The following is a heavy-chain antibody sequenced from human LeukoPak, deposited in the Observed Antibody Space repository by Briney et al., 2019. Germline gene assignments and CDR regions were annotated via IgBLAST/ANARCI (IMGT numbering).Heavy chain of an antibody. V-gene: IGHV3-9*01. CDR2: ISWNSGSI. J-gene: IGHJ4*02. Sequence: PGGSLRLSCAASGFTFDDYAMHWVRHAPGKGLEWVSGISWNSGSIGYADSVKGRFTISRDNAKNSLYLQMNSLRAEDTALYYCAKDSGMVRGVILSYWGQGTLVTVSS. CDR1: GFTFDDYA. CDR3: AKDSGMVRGVILSY. D-gene: IGHD3-10*01.